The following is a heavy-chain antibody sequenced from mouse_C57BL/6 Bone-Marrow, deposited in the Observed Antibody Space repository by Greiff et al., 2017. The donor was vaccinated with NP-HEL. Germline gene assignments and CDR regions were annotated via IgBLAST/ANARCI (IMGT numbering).Heavy chain of an antibody. V-gene: IGHV1-81*01. D-gene: IGHD3-2*02. CDR2: IYPRSGNT. CDR1: GYTFTSYG. CDR3: ARRGGSSGYAMDY. J-gene: IGHJ4*01. Sequence: VQLQQSGAELARPGASVTLSCKASGYTFTSYGISWVKQRTGQGLEWIGEIYPRSGNTYYNEKFKGKATLTADKSSSTAYMELRSLTSEDSAVYFCARRGGSSGYAMDYWGQGTSVTVSS.